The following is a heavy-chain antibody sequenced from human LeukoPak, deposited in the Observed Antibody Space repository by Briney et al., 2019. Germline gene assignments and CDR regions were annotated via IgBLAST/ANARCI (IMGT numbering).Heavy chain of an antibody. CDR3: AKGGASYYSHYYMDV. CDR1: GFIFSSFA. Sequence: PGGSLRLSCATSGFIFSSFAMTWVRQAPGKGLEWISAISDGGGSTYYADSVKGRFTISRDNSKNTLSLQMNSLRAGDSAIYYCAKGGASYYSHYYMDVWGKGTTVTVSS. CDR2: ISDGGGST. D-gene: IGHD4/OR15-4a*01. V-gene: IGHV3-23*01. J-gene: IGHJ6*03.